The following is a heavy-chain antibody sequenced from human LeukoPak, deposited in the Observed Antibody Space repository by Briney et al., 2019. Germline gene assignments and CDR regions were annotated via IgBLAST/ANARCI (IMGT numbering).Heavy chain of an antibody. CDR3: GRDLCRNPPMVRXVIITCAFXI. CDR1: GYTFTGYY. D-gene: IGHD3-10*01. Sequence: GASVKVSCKASGYTFTGYYMHWVRQAPGQGLEWMGWINPNSGGTNYAQKFQGRVTMTRDTSISTAYMELSRLRSDDTAVYYCGRDLCRNPPMVRXVIITCAFXIWGQGXXVTVS. CDR2: INPNSGGT. J-gene: IGHJ3*02. V-gene: IGHV1-2*02.